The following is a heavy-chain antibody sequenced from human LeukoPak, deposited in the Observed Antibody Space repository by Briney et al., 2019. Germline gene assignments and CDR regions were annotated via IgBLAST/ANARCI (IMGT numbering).Heavy chain of an antibody. D-gene: IGHD6-13*01. CDR3: AKFSRIAAADY. CDR2: ISGSGGST. J-gene: IGHJ4*02. CDR1: GFTFSSYA. Sequence: GGSLRLSCAASGFTFSSYAMSWDRQAPGKGLEWVSAISGSGGSTYYADCVKGRFTISRDSAKNTLYLQMNSLRAEDTAVYYCAKFSRIAAADYWGQGILVTVSS. V-gene: IGHV3-23*01.